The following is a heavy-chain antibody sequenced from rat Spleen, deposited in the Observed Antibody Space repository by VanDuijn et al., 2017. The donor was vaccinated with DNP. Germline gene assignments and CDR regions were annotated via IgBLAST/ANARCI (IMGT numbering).Heavy chain of an antibody. J-gene: IGHJ1*01. CDR2: ISYSGST. CDR3: VRSNGGSRGWHFDF. D-gene: IGHD1-11*01. Sequence: EVQLQESGPGLVKPSQSLSLTCSVTGYSITSNYWAWIRKFPGNKMEWIGHISYSGSTSYNPSLKSRISITRDTSKNQIFLQLTSVTTEDTAIYYCVRSNGGSRGWHFDFWGPGTMVTVSS. CDR1: GYSITSNY. V-gene: IGHV3-1*01.